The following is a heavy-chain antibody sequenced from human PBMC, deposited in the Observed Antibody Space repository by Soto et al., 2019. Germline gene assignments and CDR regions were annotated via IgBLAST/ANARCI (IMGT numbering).Heavy chain of an antibody. J-gene: IGHJ4*02. CDR1: GFTVSGNY. Sequence: EVQLVETGGGLIQPGGSLRLSCAASGFTVSGNYMSWVRQAPGKGLEWVSVIYNGGGTYYADSVKGRFTISRDNSKNTTYLPMTSLRAEDTAVYYCASTRGSSYDYWGQGTLVTVSS. D-gene: IGHD6-6*01. V-gene: IGHV3-53*02. CDR2: IYNGGGT. CDR3: ASTRGSSYDY.